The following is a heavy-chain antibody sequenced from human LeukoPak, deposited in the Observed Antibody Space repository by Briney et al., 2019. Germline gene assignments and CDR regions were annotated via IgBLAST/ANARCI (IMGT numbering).Heavy chain of an antibody. Sequence: PSETLSLTCTVSGGSISTYYWNWLRQPPGKGLEWIGYIYYTGSANYNPSFASRLTISIDTSKKQFSLKLNSVTVADTAVYFCAREHYDFYGMDVWGQGTTVTVSS. D-gene: IGHD3-3*01. CDR2: IYYTGSA. V-gene: IGHV4-59*01. J-gene: IGHJ6*02. CDR3: AREHYDFYGMDV. CDR1: GGSISTYY.